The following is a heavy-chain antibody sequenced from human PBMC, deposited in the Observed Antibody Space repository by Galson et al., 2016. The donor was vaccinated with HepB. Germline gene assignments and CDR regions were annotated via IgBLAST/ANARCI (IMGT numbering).Heavy chain of an antibody. V-gene: IGHV6-1*01. J-gene: IGHJ5*01. CDR1: GDSVSSNSAA. Sequence: CAISGDSVSSNSAAWNWIRQSPSRGLEWLGRTYYRSKWYNDYAESVKSRITINPDTSKNQFSLQLHSVTPDDTAVYYCARVHYDYGSPSCIDSWGRGILVTVS. D-gene: IGHD3-10*01. CDR3: ARVHYDYGSPSCIDS. CDR2: TYYRSKWYN.